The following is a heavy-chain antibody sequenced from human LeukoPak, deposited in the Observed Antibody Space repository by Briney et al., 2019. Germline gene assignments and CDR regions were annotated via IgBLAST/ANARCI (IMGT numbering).Heavy chain of an antibody. V-gene: IGHV1-2*02. CDR2: INPNSGGT. CDR3: ARAPIVVVPAARYDAFDI. Sequence: ASVKVSCKASGYTFTGYYMHWVRQAPGQGLEWMGWINPNSGGTNYAQKFQGRVTMTRDTSISTAYMELSRLRSDDTAVYYCARAPIVVVPAARYDAFDIWGQGTMVTVSS. J-gene: IGHJ3*02. D-gene: IGHD2-2*01. CDR1: GYTFTGYY.